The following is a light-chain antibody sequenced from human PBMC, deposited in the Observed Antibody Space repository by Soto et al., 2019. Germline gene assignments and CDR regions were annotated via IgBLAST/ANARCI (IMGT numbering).Light chain of an antibody. Sequence: EMVLTQSPGTLSLSPGESATLSCRASQTVNSNYLGWYQQKPGQAPRLLIYGASSRATGIPDRFTGSGSGTEFTLKISRLETEVSALYYCQQYGYPPLYTFGQGTRLEIK. CDR2: GAS. J-gene: IGKJ2*01. CDR3: QQYGYPPLYT. CDR1: QTVNSNY. V-gene: IGKV3-20*01.